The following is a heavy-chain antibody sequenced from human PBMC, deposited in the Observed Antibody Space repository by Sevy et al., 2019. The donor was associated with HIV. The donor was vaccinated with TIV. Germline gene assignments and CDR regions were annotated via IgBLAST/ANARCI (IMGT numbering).Heavy chain of an antibody. D-gene: IGHD6-19*01. CDR1: GDSVSSNSAA. J-gene: IGHJ3*01. CDR3: ARGIAVAGMAFDV. CDR2: TYYRSNWYN. Sequence: SETLSLTCAISGDSVSSNSAAWNWIRQSPSRGLEWLGRTYYRSNWYNDYAVSLKSRITINPDTSKNQFSLQLNSVTPEDTAVYYCARGIAVAGMAFDVWGQGTMVTVSS. V-gene: IGHV6-1*01.